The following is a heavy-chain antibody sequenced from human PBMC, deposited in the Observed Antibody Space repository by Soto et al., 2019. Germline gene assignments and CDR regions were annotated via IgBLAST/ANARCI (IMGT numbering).Heavy chain of an antibody. Sequence: QIHLAQSGPEVKKPGASVKVSCTSSGYSYANYGLSWVRQAPGQGLEWMGWISTYNGKTDYAQKFQARVTLTIDTSTTTGYMGARHLRFDDTAIYYCARVNGDSSASLVDYWGQGTLVTVSS. CDR3: ARVNGDSSASLVDY. V-gene: IGHV1-18*01. D-gene: IGHD3-22*01. CDR1: GYSYANYG. CDR2: ISTYNGKT. J-gene: IGHJ4*02.